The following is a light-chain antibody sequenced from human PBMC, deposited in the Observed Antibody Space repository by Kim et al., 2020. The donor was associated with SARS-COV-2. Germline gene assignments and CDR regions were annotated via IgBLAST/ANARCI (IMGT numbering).Light chain of an antibody. J-gene: IGLJ2*01. V-gene: IGLV1-44*01. CDR2: SNN. CDR3: AAWDDSLNGVV. CDR1: SFNSGNNT. Sequence: GQRVNLACYGSSFNSGNNTVNWYQQLPGTAPQPLIYSNNQRPSGVPYRFSGPKSGTSAPLAISGLQSEDEADYYCAAWDDSLNGVVFGGGTKLTVL.